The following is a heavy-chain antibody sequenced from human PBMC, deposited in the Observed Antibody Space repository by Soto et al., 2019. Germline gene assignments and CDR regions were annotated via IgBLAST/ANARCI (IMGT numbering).Heavy chain of an antibody. CDR1: GASISSTNW. CDR3: ARRIYGDWYFDL. CDR2: IFHSGST. Sequence: QVQLQESSPGLLKPSGTLSLTCAVSGASISSTNWWSWVRQPPGKGLEWIGEIFHSGSTNSNPSLKSRVTISLDTSKNQFSLKLTSVTAADMAVYYCARRIYGDWYFDLWGRGTLVTVSS. D-gene: IGHD3-16*01. J-gene: IGHJ2*01. V-gene: IGHV4-4*02.